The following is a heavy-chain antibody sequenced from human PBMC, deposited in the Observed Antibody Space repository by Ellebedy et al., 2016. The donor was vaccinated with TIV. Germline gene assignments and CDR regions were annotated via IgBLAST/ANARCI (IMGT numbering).Heavy chain of an antibody. D-gene: IGHD2-15*01. CDR2: IRSTGSDK. V-gene: IGHV3-21*06. CDR3: SRGWSTPDS. CDR1: GFSLTSWV. J-gene: IGHJ4*02. Sequence: PGGSLRLSCAASGFSLTSWVMHWVRQSPGKGLEWVSSIRSTGSDKYYAESVKGRFTISRDNAQDTLFLQMNSLRAEDTAVYFCSRGWSTPDSWGQGTLVIVSS.